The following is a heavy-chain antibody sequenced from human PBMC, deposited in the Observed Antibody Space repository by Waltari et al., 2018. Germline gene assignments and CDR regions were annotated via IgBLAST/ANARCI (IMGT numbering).Heavy chain of an antibody. D-gene: IGHD2-15*01. CDR1: GGSIRKSSYY. CDR3: ARDDIPATGPLDS. Sequence: QLQLQESGPGLVKTLETLSLTCTVSGGSIRKSSYYWGWIRQPPGKGLEWIGGVYPSGPTTYPPSLKSRVTISVDTSKHQFSLKLRSVTAADTAVYYCARDDIPATGPLDSWGQGTLVTVSS. CDR2: VYPSGPT. V-gene: IGHV4-39*07. J-gene: IGHJ4*02.